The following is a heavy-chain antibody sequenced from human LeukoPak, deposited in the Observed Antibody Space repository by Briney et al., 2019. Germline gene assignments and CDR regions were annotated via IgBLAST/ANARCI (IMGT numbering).Heavy chain of an antibody. D-gene: IGHD3-3*01. CDR1: GYTFTGYY. CDR2: INPNSGGT. V-gene: IGHV1-2*02. J-gene: IGHJ3*02. CDR3: ATSITIFGVADAFDI. Sequence: VXVSCKASGYTFTGYYMHWVRQAPGQGXEWMGWINPNSGGTNYAQKFQGRVTMTRDTSISTAYMELSRLRSDDTAVYYCATSITIFGVADAFDIWGQGTMVTVSS.